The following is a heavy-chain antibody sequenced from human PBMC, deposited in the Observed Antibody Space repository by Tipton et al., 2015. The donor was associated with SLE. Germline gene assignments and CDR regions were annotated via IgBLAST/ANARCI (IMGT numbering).Heavy chain of an antibody. D-gene: IGHD5-24*01. V-gene: IGHV4-38-2*02. CDR2: IYHSGTT. CDR3: AREKGYNWPFDF. J-gene: IGHJ4*02. Sequence: TLSLTCTVSGFSISSYYWGWIRQPPGKGLEWLGTIYHSGTTYYNPSLKSRLTLSIDTSKNQFSLKLSSVTAADTAVYYCAREKGYNWPFDFWGQGTLVTVSS. CDR1: GFSISSYY.